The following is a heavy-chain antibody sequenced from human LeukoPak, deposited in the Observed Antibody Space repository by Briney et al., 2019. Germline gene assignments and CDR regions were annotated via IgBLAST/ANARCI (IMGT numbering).Heavy chain of an antibody. D-gene: IGHD3-10*01. J-gene: IGHJ4*02. CDR3: AKDLTLVYYGSGSFDY. CDR2: KSYDGSNK. Sequence: PGGSLRLSCAASGFTFSSYAMHWVRQAPGKGLECVAVKSYDGSNKYYADSVKGRFTISRDNSKNTLYLQMNSLRAEDTAVYYCAKDLTLVYYGSGSFDYWGQGTLVTVSS. CDR1: GFTFSSYA. V-gene: IGHV3-30*18.